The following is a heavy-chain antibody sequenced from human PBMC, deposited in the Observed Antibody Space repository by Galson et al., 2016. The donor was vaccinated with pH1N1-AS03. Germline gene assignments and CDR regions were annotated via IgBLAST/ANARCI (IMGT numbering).Heavy chain of an antibody. D-gene: IGHD1-1*01. Sequence: SLRLSCAASGFTFSTNAMSWVRQAPGKGLEWVATITGTSGTTYYADSVKGRFTVSRENSRNTLYLQMNNLRAEVSALYYCARDSGRDTWTAYSFASWGQGALVTVSS. CDR1: GFTFSTNA. V-gene: IGHV3-23*01. CDR2: ITGTSGTT. CDR3: ARDSGRDTWTAYSFAS. J-gene: IGHJ4*02.